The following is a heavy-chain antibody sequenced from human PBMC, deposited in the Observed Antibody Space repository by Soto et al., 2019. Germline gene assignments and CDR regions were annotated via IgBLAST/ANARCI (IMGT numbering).Heavy chain of an antibody. CDR2: MNPNSGGT. Sequence: QVQLVQSGAEVKKPGASVKVSCKASGYTFTGYNMHWVRQAPGQGLEWMGWMNPNSGGTNYAQKFQGRVTMTRDTSISTAYMELSRLRSDDTAVYYCARRGVAVAGKRTYYYYYGMDVWGQGTTVTVSS. CDR1: GYTFTGYN. D-gene: IGHD6-19*01. J-gene: IGHJ6*02. V-gene: IGHV1-2*02. CDR3: ARRGVAVAGKRTYYYYYGMDV.